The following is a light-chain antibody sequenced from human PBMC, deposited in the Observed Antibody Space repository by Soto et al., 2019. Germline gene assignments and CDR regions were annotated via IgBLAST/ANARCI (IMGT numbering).Light chain of an antibody. V-gene: IGKV1-12*01. CDR1: QGIRTW. J-gene: IGKJ4*01. CDR2: AAS. CDR3: QQAFSFPLT. Sequence: DIQMTQSPSSVSASVGDRVTFTCRASQGIRTWLAWYQHKPGKAPKLLIYAASTLQSGVPSRFSGSGSGTDFTLTINSLQPEDFATYYCQQAFSFPLTFCGGTKVDLK.